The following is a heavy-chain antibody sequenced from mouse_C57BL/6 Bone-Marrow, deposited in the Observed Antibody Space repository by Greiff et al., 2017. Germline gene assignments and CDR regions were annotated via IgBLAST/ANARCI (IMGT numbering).Heavy chain of an antibody. CDR2: INPSSGYT. D-gene: IGHD2-2*01. Sequence: QVHVKQSGAELARPGASVKMSCKASGYTFTSYTMHWVKQRPGQGLEWIGYINPSSGYTKYNQKFKDKATLTADKSSSPAYMQLSSLTYEDSAVXYCARAIYNGSAYFDYGGQGTTLTVSS. V-gene: IGHV1-4*01. CDR1: GYTFTSYT. J-gene: IGHJ2*01. CDR3: ARAIYNGSAYFDY.